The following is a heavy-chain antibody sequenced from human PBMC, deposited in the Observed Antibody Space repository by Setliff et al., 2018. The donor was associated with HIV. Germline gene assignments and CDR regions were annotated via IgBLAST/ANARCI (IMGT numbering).Heavy chain of an antibody. V-gene: IGHV4-34*01. D-gene: IGHD3-3*01. CDR1: GGAFNDFY. J-gene: IGHJ6*03. CDR3: ARGKDDHNFSPISLRKTYYYYMDV. CDR2: IDHSGST. Sequence: SETLSLTCAVYGGAFNDFYWGWIRQPPGKGLEWIGEIDHSGSTNNNPSLKSRLTISVDTSRNQFSLTLSSVTAADTALYYCARGKDDHNFSPISLRKTYYYYMDVWDKGATVTVSS.